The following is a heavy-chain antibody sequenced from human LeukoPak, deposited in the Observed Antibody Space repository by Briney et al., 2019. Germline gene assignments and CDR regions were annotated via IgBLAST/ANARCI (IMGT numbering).Heavy chain of an antibody. CDR2: ISYDGSNK. V-gene: IGHV3-30*04. CDR1: GFTFSSYA. J-gene: IGHJ4*02. CDR3: ASGSSGLTGVDY. Sequence: GGSLRLSCAASGFTFSSYAMHWVRQAPGKGLEWVAVISYDGSNKYYADSVKGRFTISRDNSNNTLYLQMNSLRAEDTAVYYCASGSSGLTGVDYWGQGTLVTVSS. D-gene: IGHD3-9*01.